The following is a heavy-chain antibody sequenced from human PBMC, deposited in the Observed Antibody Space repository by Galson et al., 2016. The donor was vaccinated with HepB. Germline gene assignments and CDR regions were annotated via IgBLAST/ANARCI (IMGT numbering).Heavy chain of an antibody. J-gene: IGHJ4*02. CDR1: GFTFSTYA. CDR3: AREDSSGYYYFDY. CDR2: ISYDGSNK. V-gene: IGHV3-30*04. Sequence: SLRPSCAASGFTFSTYAMHWVRQAPGKGLEWVALISYDGSNKYYADPVKGRFTISRDNSKNTLYLQMNSLRAEDTAVYYCAREDSSGYYYFDYWGQGTLVTVSS. D-gene: IGHD3-22*01.